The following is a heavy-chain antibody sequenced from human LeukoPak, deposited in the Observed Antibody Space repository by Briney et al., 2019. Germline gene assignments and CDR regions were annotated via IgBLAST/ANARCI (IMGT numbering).Heavy chain of an antibody. Sequence: TGGSLRLSCAASGFTFSNYGMHWVRQAPGKGLEWVALIWYDGSNEYYADSVRGRFTISRDNSMDTLYLQMKSLRAEDTAVYYCAREMGLNIVATFGYWGQGTLVTVSS. CDR1: GFTFSNYG. CDR3: AREMGLNIVATFGY. D-gene: IGHD5-12*01. CDR2: IWYDGSNE. V-gene: IGHV3-33*01. J-gene: IGHJ4*02.